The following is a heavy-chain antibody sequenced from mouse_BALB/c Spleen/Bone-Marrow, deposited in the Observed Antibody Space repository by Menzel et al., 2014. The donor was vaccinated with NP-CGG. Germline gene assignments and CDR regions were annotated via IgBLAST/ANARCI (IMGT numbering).Heavy chain of an antibody. CDR1: GFSLTNYC. J-gene: IGHJ3*01. CDR2: IWAGGST. D-gene: IGHD1-2*01. CDR3: ARDGATATLAY. V-gene: IGHV2-9*02. Sequence: QVQLKESGPGLVAPSQSLSITCTVSGFSLTNYCVHWVRQPPGKGLEWRGAIWAGGSTNYKSALMSRMSISKDNSKSQVFLKMNSLQTDDTAMYYCARDGATATLAYWGQGTLVTVSA.